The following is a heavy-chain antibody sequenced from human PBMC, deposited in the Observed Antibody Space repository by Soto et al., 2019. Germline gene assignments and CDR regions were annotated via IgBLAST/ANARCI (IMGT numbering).Heavy chain of an antibody. Sequence: PSETRSLTCTVSGGSVSSGSYHWSWILQPPGKGLEWIGYIYYSGSTNYNTSLKSRVTISVDTSKNQFSLKLSSVTAADTAVYYCAVRPVTTSLWYYFDYWGQGTLVTVSS. J-gene: IGHJ4*02. D-gene: IGHD4-17*01. V-gene: IGHV4-61*01. CDR3: AVRPVTTSLWYYFDY. CDR2: IYYSGST. CDR1: GGSVSSGSYH.